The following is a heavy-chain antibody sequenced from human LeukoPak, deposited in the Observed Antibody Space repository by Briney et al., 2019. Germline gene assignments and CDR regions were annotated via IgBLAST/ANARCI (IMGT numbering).Heavy chain of an antibody. CDR1: GFTFSFYW. CDR2: IKPDGSEK. D-gene: IGHD5-12*01. Sequence: PGGSLRLSCAASGFTFSFYWMTWVRQAPGKVLEWLSSIKPDGSEKYYVDCVKGLFTISKDNADNSVYVQMNSLRAEDTAVYYCARGGSGCDYWGQGTLVTVSS. CDR3: ARGGSGCDY. V-gene: IGHV3-7*01. J-gene: IGHJ4*02.